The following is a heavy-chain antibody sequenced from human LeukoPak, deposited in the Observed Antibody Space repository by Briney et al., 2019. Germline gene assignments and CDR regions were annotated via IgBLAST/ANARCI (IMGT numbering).Heavy chain of an antibody. CDR2: INQDEGSK. CDR3: AREYSSGWPGDFDY. V-gene: IGHV3-7*01. CDR1: GFSIGDYW. J-gene: IGHJ4*02. D-gene: IGHD6-19*01. Sequence: GGSLRLSCAASGFSIGDYWMSWVRQAPGKGLEWVANINQDEGSKDYVDSVKGRFTISRDNAKNSLYLQMNSLRAGDTAVYYCAREYSSGWPGDFDYWGQGTLVTVSS.